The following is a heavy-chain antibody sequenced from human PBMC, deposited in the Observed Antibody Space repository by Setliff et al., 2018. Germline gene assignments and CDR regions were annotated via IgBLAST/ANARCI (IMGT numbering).Heavy chain of an antibody. CDR3: ARGGPWVTTSYYFDY. D-gene: IGHD4-17*01. CDR1: GGSISSGSYY. Sequence: KTSETLSLTCTVSGGSISSGSYYWSWIRQPAGKGLEWIGRIYTSGSTNYNPSLKSRVTISVDTSKNQFSLKLSSVTAADTAVYYCARGGPWVTTSYYFDYWGQGTLVTVSS. V-gene: IGHV4-61*02. J-gene: IGHJ4*02. CDR2: IYTSGST.